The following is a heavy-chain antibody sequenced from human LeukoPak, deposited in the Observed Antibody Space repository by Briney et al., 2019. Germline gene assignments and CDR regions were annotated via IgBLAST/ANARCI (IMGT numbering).Heavy chain of an antibody. J-gene: IGHJ4*02. CDR2: MNPNSGNT. CDR1: GYTFTSYG. V-gene: IGHV1-8*02. D-gene: IGHD6-19*01. Sequence: ASVKVSCKASGYTFTSYGISWVRQAPGQGLEWMGWMNPNSGNTGYAQKFQGRVTMTRNTSISTAYMELSSLRSEDTAVYYCARVGIAVAGTYYFDYWGQGTLVTVSS. CDR3: ARVGIAVAGTYYFDY.